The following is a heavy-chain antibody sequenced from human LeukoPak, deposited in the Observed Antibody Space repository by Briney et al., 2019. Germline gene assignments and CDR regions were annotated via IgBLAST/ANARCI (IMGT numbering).Heavy chain of an antibody. CDR1: GFTFSTYS. Sequence: GGSRRLSCAASGFTFSTYSMNWVRQAPGKGLEWISYISVSRSTIYYADSVKGRFTISRDNAKNSLYLQMNSLRAEDTAVYYCARDRWGFFESWGQGTLVTVSS. D-gene: IGHD3-3*01. CDR3: ARDRWGFFES. V-gene: IGHV3-48*01. CDR2: ISVSRSTI. J-gene: IGHJ4*02.